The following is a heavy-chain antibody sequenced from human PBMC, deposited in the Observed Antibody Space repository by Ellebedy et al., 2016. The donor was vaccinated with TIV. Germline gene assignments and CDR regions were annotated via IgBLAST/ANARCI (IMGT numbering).Heavy chain of an antibody. J-gene: IGHJ5*02. CDR1: GFTFSSYA. CDR2: ISGSGGST. D-gene: IGHD6-13*01. V-gene: IGHV3-23*01. Sequence: PGGSLRLSCAASGFTFSSYAMSWVRQAPGKGLEWVSAISGSGGSTYYADSVKGRFTISRDNSKNTLYLQMNSLRAEDTAVYYCARAPAAAGTSAPDWFDPWGQGTLVTVSS. CDR3: ARAPAAAGTSAPDWFDP.